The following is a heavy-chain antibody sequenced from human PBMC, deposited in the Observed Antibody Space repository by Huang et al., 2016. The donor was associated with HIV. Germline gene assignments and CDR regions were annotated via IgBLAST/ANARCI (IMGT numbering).Heavy chain of an antibody. V-gene: IGHV3-30*18. CDR3: AKALPIGEITTPFDH. CDR2: ISKDGSDK. D-gene: IGHD1-1*01. Sequence: QVQLVESGGGVVQPGKSLRLSCEASGFAFRSYGMNWVRQAPGKGRGLVAVISKDGSDKYYADSVEGLFTVARDKSKNTVYLQMNSLRPEDTAGYFCAKALPIGEITTPFDHWGQGTLVTVSS. J-gene: IGHJ4*02. CDR1: GFAFRSYG.